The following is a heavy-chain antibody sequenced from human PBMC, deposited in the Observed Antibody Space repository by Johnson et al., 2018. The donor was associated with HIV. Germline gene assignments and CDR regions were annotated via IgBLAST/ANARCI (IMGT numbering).Heavy chain of an antibody. CDR2: IKHDGSEE. D-gene: IGHD4-17*01. Sequence: VQLVESGGGVVQPGRSLRLSCAASGFTFSSMHWDRQAPGKGLEWVANIKHDGSEEYYVASVRGRFTISRDNAKNSLYLQMNSLRVEDTAVYFCARELEFGDLRKNDAFDIWGQGTMVTVSS. CDR3: ARELEFGDLRKNDAFDI. J-gene: IGHJ3*02. CDR1: GFTFSS. V-gene: IGHV3-7*03.